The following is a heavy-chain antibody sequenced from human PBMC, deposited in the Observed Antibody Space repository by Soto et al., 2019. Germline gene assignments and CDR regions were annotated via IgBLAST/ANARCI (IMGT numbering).Heavy chain of an antibody. J-gene: IGHJ4*02. D-gene: IGHD3-9*01. Sequence: PGGSLRLSCAASGFTFSSYWMSWVRQAPGKGLEWVANIKQDGSEKYYVDSVKGRFTISRDNAKNSLYLQMNSLRAEDTAVYYCARDPYDYDILTGYQIPIYYFDYWGQGTLVTVSS. CDR2: IKQDGSEK. CDR3: ARDPYDYDILTGYQIPIYYFDY. CDR1: GFTFSSYW. V-gene: IGHV3-7*01.